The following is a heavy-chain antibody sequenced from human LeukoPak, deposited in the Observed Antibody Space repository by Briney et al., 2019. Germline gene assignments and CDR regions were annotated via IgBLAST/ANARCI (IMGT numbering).Heavy chain of an antibody. D-gene: IGHD2-15*01. J-gene: IGHJ6*03. V-gene: IGHV4-61*02. CDR1: GGSISSGSYY. CDR2: IYTSGST. CDR3: ARTRYCSGGSCYQPYYYYYYMDV. Sequence: SETLSLTCTVSGGSISSGSYYWSWIRQPAGKGLEWIGRIYTSGSTNYNPSLKSRVTISVDTSKNQFSLKLSSVTAADTAVYYCARTRYCSGGSCYQPYYYYYYMDVWGKGTTVTISS.